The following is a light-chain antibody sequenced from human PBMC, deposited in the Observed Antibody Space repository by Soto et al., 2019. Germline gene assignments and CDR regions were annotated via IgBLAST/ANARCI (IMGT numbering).Light chain of an antibody. CDR3: QQYGGSSLYT. CDR2: GAS. V-gene: IGKV3-20*01. J-gene: IGKJ2*01. Sequence: EILLTQSPGPLSLSPGERATLSCRASQSVSSSDLGWYQQKPGQAPRLLIYGASSRATGIPDRFSGSVSGTDFTLTISRLEPEDFAVYYCQQYGGSSLYTFGQGTKLEIK. CDR1: QSVSSSD.